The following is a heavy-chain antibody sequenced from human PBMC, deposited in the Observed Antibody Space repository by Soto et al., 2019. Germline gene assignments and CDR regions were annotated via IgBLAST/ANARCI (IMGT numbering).Heavy chain of an antibody. V-gene: IGHV4-31*03. CDR1: GGSISSGGYY. Sequence: QVQLQESGPGLVKPSQTLSLTCTVSGGSISSGGYYWSWIRQHPGKGLEWIGYIYYSGSTYYNPSLKSRVTLTVDTSKNQFSLKLSSVTAADTAVYYCARGSMVRGVIGWFDPWGQGTLVTVSS. D-gene: IGHD3-10*01. J-gene: IGHJ5*02. CDR2: IYYSGST. CDR3: ARGSMVRGVIGWFDP.